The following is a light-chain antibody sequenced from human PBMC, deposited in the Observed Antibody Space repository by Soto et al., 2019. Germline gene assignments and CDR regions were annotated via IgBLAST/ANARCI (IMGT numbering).Light chain of an antibody. Sequence: EIALTQSPGTLSLSPGERATLSCRASQGVGSKYLAWYQQKPGQAPRLLIYAASTRATGIPDRFSGSGSGTYFTLTISSLEPEDFAVYYCQQYGNSPGITFGQGTRLEIK. CDR3: QQYGNSPGIT. CDR1: QGVGSKY. V-gene: IGKV3-20*01. CDR2: AAS. J-gene: IGKJ5*01.